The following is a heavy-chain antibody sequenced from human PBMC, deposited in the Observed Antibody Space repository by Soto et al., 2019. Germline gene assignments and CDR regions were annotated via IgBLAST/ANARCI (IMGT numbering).Heavy chain of an antibody. CDR1: GGSISKFY. J-gene: IGHJ5*02. CDR2: VYATGTA. V-gene: IGHV4-4*07. CDR3: VRDGSKSLRDWFDP. Sequence: SETLSLTCNVSGGSISKFYWAWIRKTAGNGLEWMGRVYATGTADYNPSLRSRVAMSVDISKKTFSLRLRSVTGADSGVYYCVRDGSKSLRDWFDPWGQGILVTV.